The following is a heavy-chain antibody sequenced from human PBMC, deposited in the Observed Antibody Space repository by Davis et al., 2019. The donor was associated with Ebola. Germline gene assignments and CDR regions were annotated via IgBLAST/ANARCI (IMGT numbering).Heavy chain of an antibody. D-gene: IGHD3-22*01. CDR1: GGSFNGFE. J-gene: IGHJ4*02. CDR3: GRVDDI. V-gene: IGHV4-34*01. Sequence: MPSETLSLTCAVYGGSFNGFEWGWIRQPPGKGLEWIGEINHSGSANYSPSLKSRATLSIDTSKNQFSLKLTFVTAADTAAYYCGRVDDIWGQGTLVTVSS. CDR2: INHSGSA.